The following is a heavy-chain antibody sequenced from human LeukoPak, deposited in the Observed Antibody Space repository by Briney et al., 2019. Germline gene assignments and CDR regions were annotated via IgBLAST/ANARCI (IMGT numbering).Heavy chain of an antibody. CDR3: ARHGYSSNLFDY. Sequence: SVKVSCKASGGTFSSYAISWVRQAPGQGLEWMGRIIPILGTANYAQKFQGRVTITTDESTSTAYMELSSLRSEDTAVYYCARHGYSSNLFDYWGQGTLVTVSS. CDR2: IIPILGTA. D-gene: IGHD6-13*01. CDR1: GGTFSSYA. V-gene: IGHV1-69*11. J-gene: IGHJ4*02.